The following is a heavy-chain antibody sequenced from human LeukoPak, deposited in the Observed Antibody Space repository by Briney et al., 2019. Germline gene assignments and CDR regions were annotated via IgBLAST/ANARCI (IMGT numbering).Heavy chain of an antibody. CDR1: GGSINSSNYY. CDR2: ISYSGTT. CDR3: ARHRGYCSSSSCRYYLDY. Sequence: SETLSLTCTVSGGSINSSNYYWGWIRQPPGKGLEWIGSISYSGTTYYDPSLKSRVTMSVDTSKNQFSLKLSSVTAADTAVYYCARHRGYCSSSSCRYYLDYWGQGTLVTVSS. D-gene: IGHD2-15*01. J-gene: IGHJ4*02. V-gene: IGHV4-39*01.